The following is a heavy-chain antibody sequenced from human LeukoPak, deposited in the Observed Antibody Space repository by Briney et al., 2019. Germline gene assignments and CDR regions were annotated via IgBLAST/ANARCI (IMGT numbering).Heavy chain of an antibody. D-gene: IGHD2-15*01. CDR1: GGSFSGYY. CDR2: INHSGST. Sequence: SETLSLTCAVYGGSFSGYYWSWIRQPPGKGLEGIGEINHSGSTNYNPSLTSRVTISVDTSKNQFSLKLSFVTAADTAVYYCARAHRYCSGGSCSKPPGYWGQGTLVTVSS. J-gene: IGHJ4*02. V-gene: IGHV4-34*01. CDR3: ARAHRYCSGGSCSKPPGY.